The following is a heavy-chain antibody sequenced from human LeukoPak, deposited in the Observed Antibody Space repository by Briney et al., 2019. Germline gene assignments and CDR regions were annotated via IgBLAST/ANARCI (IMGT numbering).Heavy chain of an antibody. V-gene: IGHV3-11*01. J-gene: IGHJ4*02. CDR1: GFTFSDYY. Sequence: GGSLRPSCAASGFTFSDYYMSWIRQAPGKGLEWVSYISSSGSTIYYADSVKGRFTISRDNAKNSLYLQMNSLRAEDTAVYYCARARRSYYYFDYWGQGTLVTVSS. CDR2: ISSSGSTI. CDR3: ARARRSYYYFDY. D-gene: IGHD1-26*01.